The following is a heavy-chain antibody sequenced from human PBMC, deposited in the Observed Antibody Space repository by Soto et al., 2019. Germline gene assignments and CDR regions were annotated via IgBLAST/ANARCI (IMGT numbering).Heavy chain of an antibody. Sequence: GESLKISCNGSGYSFTIYWIGWVRQMPGKGLEWMGIIYPGDSDTRYSPSFQGQVTISADKSISTAYLQWSSLKASDTAMYYCARGPQTRRGQAYYYGMDVWGQGTTVTVSS. CDR3: ARGPQTRRGQAYYYGMDV. J-gene: IGHJ6*02. V-gene: IGHV5-51*01. CDR1: GYSFTIYW. CDR2: IYPGDSDT.